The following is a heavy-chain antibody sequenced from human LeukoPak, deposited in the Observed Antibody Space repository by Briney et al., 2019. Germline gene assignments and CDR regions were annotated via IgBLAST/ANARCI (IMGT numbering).Heavy chain of an antibody. J-gene: IGHJ6*03. CDR1: GFTFRNYG. CDR3: AKGMTTGPRSVYHYMDV. D-gene: IGHD4-17*01. Sequence: GGSLRLSCVASGFTFRNYGMHWVRQAPGKGLEWLSLLWYDGSNEYYADSVKGRFTISRDNSKNTLYLQMNSLRAWDTAVYYCAKGMTTGPRSVYHYMDVWGKGTTVTVSS. CDR2: LWYDGSNE. V-gene: IGHV3-33*06.